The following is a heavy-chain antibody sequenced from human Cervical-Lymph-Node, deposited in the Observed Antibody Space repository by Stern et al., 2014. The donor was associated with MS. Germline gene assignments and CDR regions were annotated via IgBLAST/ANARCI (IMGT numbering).Heavy chain of an antibody. J-gene: IGHJ4*02. Sequence: VQLVESGAEVKKPGASVKVSCKASGYTFTSYYMHWVRQAPGQGIEWMGLINPSGGSTSYAQKFQGRVTMTRDTSTSTVYMGLSSLRSEDTAVYYCARDLEAVAGIFDYWGQGTLVTVSS. V-gene: IGHV1-46*01. CDR2: INPSGGST. CDR3: ARDLEAVAGIFDY. D-gene: IGHD6-19*01. CDR1: GYTFTSYY.